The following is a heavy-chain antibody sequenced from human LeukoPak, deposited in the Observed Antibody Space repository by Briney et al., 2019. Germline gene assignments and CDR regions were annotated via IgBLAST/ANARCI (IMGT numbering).Heavy chain of an antibody. J-gene: IGHJ3*02. CDR3: ARDLDSYGYRSYAFDI. CDR1: GGSISSSSYY. D-gene: IGHD5-18*01. CDR2: IYYSGST. Sequence: SETLSLTCTVSGGSISSSSYYWGWIRQPPGKGLEWIGSIYYSGSTYYNPSLKSRVTISVDTSKNQFSLKLSSVTAADTAVYYCARDLDSYGYRSYAFDIWGQGTMVTVSS. V-gene: IGHV4-39*07.